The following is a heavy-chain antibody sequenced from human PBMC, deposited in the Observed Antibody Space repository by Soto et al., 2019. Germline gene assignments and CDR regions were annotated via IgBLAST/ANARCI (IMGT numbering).Heavy chain of an antibody. J-gene: IGHJ4*02. CDR2: ISSGGST. CDR1: GFTVSSFY. CDR3: ARDTFGGAYDFLQ. V-gene: IGHV3-66*01. D-gene: IGHD3-3*01. Sequence: EVQLVESGGGLVQPGGSLRLSCAASGFTVSSFYMTWVRQAPGKGLPWVAVISSGGSTYYADSVKGRFTISRDNSKNTLYLEMNSLRAEDTAVYYCARDTFGGAYDFLQGGQGTLVTVSS.